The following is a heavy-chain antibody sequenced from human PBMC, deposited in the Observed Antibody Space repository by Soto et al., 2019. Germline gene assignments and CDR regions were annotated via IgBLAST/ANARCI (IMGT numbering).Heavy chain of an antibody. D-gene: IGHD2-2*01. J-gene: IGHJ4*02. CDR2: ISGSGGST. CDR3: AKCTIRVPAASVNY. CDR1: GFTFSSYA. Sequence: GGSLRLSCAASGFTFSSYAMSWVRQAPGKGLEWVSAISGSGGSTYYADSVKGRFTISRDNSKNTLYLQMNSLRAEDTAVYYCAKCTIRVPAASVNYWGKGTRVTVS. V-gene: IGHV3-23*01.